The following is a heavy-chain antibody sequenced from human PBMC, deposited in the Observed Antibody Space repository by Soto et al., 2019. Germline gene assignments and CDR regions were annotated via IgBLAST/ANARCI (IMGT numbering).Heavy chain of an antibody. V-gene: IGHV4-39*01. J-gene: IGHJ5*02. D-gene: IGHD2-15*01. CDR3: ARVTDCSGGSCYSDWFDP. CDR1: GGSISSSSYY. CDR2: IYYSGST. Sequence: SETLSLTCTVSGGSISSSSYYWGWIRQPPGKGLEWIGSIYYSGSTYYNPSLKSRVTISVDTSKNQFSLKLSSVTAADTAVYYCARVTDCSGGSCYSDWFDPWGQGTLVTVSS.